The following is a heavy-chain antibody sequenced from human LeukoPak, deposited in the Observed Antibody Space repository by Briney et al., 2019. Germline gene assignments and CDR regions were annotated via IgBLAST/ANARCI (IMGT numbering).Heavy chain of an antibody. CDR2: ISGCGGST. J-gene: IGHJ4*02. CDR3: AKDPRYDILTGYDLNYFDY. Sequence: GGSLRLSCAASGFTFSSYAMCWVRLAPGKGLGWVSAISGCGGSTYYADSAKDRFTISRDNSKNTLYLQMNSLRAEDTAVYYCAKDPRYDILTGYDLNYFDYWGQGTMVTVSS. D-gene: IGHD3-9*01. V-gene: IGHV3-23*01. CDR1: GFTFSSYA.